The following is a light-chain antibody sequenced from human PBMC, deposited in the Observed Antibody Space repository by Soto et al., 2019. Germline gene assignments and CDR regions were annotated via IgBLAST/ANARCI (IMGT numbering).Light chain of an antibody. CDR3: QQYGTSPRT. CDR2: GAS. J-gene: IGKJ2*01. Sequence: EIVLTQSPGTLSLSPGERGTLSCRASQSVSSTYLAWYQQKPGQAPRLLIYGASSRATGIPDRFSGSGSGTEFTLTISRLEPEDFAVYYCQQYGTSPRTFGQGTRLEIK. CDR1: QSVSSTY. V-gene: IGKV3-20*01.